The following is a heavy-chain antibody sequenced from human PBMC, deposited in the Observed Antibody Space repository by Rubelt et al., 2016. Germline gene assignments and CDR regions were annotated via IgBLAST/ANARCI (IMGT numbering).Heavy chain of an antibody. CDR1: GYTFTTYG. V-gene: IGHV1-18*01. Sequence: QVQLVQSGAEVKKPGASVKVSCKASGYTFTTYGINWVRLAPVQGLDWMGWISVYNGDTNYAQRYQGRVTMTTDTSTSTADMEVRSLRSDDTALYYCAKHHGSVGASTHWGQGALVTVSS. D-gene: IGHD1-26*01. CDR2: ISVYNGDT. CDR3: AKHHGSVGASTH. J-gene: IGHJ4*02.